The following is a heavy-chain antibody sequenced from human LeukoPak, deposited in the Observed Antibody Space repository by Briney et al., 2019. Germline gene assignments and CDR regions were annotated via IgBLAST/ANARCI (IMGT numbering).Heavy chain of an antibody. CDR3: AREGAARGPIYYCYGMDV. V-gene: IGHV1-46*01. Sequence: ASVKVSCKASGYTFTSYYMHWVRQAPGQGLEWMGIINPSGGSTSYAQKFQGRVTMTRDTSTSTVYMELSSLRSEDTAVYYCAREGAARGPIYYCYGMDVWGQGTTVTVSS. CDR1: GYTFTSYY. CDR2: INPSGGST. J-gene: IGHJ6*02. D-gene: IGHD6-6*01.